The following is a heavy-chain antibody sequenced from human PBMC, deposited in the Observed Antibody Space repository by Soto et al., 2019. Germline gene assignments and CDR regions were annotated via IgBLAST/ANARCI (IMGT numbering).Heavy chain of an antibody. D-gene: IGHD3-22*01. Sequence: SETLSLTCAVYGGSFSGYYWSWIRQPPGKGLEWIGDINHSGSTYYNPSLKSRVTISVDTSKNQFSLKLSSVTAADTAVYYCARAPTTYYYDSSGYYFDYWGQGTLVTVSS. CDR3: ARAPTTYYYDSSGYYFDY. CDR1: GGSFSGYY. CDR2: INHSGST. J-gene: IGHJ4*02. V-gene: IGHV4-34*09.